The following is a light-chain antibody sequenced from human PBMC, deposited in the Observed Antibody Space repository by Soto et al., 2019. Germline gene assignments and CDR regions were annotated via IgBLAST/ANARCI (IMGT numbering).Light chain of an antibody. CDR2: DVS. CDR1: SSDVGGYNY. J-gene: IGLJ1*01. V-gene: IGLV2-14*01. Sequence: QSALTQPASVSGSPGQSITISCTGTSSDVGGYNYVSWYQQHPGKAPKLMIYDVSNRPSGVSNRFSGSKSRNTASLSISGLQAEDEADYYCSSYTSSSTSLYVFGTGTKLTVL. CDR3: SSYTSSSTSLYV.